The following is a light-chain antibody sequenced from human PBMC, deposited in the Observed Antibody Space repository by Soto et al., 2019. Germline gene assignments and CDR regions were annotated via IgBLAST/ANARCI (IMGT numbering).Light chain of an antibody. CDR2: GAS. CDR3: QQYNNWPPWT. J-gene: IGKJ1*01. V-gene: IGKV3-15*01. CDR1: QSVSNN. Sequence: EIVMTQSPATLSVSPGERATLSCRASQSVSNNLAWYQQKAGQAPRLLIYGASTRATGIPARFSGSGSGTDFTLTIISLQSEDFAVYYCQQYNNWPPWTFGQGTKVEIK.